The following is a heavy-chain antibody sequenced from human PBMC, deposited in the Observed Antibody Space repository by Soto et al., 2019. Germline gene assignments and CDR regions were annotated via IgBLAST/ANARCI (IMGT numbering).Heavy chain of an antibody. CDR1: GFTFDDYA. CDR3: ANLMITFGGVIVLPDAFDI. Sequence: EVQLVESGGGLVQPGRSLRLSCAASGFTFDDYAMHWVRQAPGKGLEWVSGISWNSGSIGYADSVKGRFTISRDNAKKSLYLQMNSLRAEDTALYYCANLMITFGGVIVLPDAFDIWGQGTMVTVSS. CDR2: ISWNSGSI. V-gene: IGHV3-9*01. D-gene: IGHD3-16*01. J-gene: IGHJ3*02.